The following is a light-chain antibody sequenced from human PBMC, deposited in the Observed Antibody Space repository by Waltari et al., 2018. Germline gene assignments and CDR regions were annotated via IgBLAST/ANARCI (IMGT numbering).Light chain of an antibody. Sequence: IVLMQSPGTLSMSPAEGVSLSYRASQSLNRALAWYQQKPGQAPRLLIDNVFNRATDIPDRFSGSGSGTEFSLTISRLEPEDFAVYYCQHYVNLPATFGQGTRVEIK. CDR1: QSLNRA. V-gene: IGKV3-20*01. CDR2: NVF. CDR3: QHYVNLPAT. J-gene: IGKJ1*01.